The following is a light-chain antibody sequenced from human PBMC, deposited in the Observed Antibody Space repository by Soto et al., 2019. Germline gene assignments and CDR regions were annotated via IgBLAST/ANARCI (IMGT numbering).Light chain of an antibody. CDR1: SSDVGGYNY. CDR2: EVS. J-gene: IGLJ1*01. CDR3: CSYAGSYTFV. V-gene: IGLV2-14*01. Sequence: QSALTQPASVSGSPGQSITISCTGTSSDVGGYNYVSWYQQHPGKAPKLMICEVSNRPSGVSNRFSGSKSGNTASLTISGLQAEDEADYYCCSYAGSYTFVFGTGTKLTVL.